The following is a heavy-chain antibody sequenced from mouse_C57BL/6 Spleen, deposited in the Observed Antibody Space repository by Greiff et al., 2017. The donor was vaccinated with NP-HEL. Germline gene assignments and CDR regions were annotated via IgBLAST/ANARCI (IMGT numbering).Heavy chain of an antibody. V-gene: IGHV1-19*01. CDR3: ARGGSSGYFDY. CDR2: INPYNGGT. CDR1: GYTFTDYY. J-gene: IGHJ2*01. Sequence: EVKLMESGPVLVKPGASVKMSCKASGYTFTDYYMNWVKQSHGKSLEWIGVINPYNGGTSYNQKFKGKATLTVDKSSSTAYMELNSLTSEDSAVYYCARGGSSGYFDYWGQGTTLTVSS. D-gene: IGHD3-2*02.